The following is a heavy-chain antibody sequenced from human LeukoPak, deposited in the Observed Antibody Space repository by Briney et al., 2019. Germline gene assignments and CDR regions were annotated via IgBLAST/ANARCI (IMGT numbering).Heavy chain of an antibody. J-gene: IGHJ6*02. V-gene: IGHV1-69*05. Sequence: SVKVSCKASGGTFSSYAISWVRQAPGQGLEWMGGIIPIFGTANYAQKLQGRVTMTTDTSTSTAYMELRSLRSDDTAVYYCAREGIAAAPYYYGMDVWGQGTTVTVSS. D-gene: IGHD6-13*01. CDR2: IIPIFGTA. CDR1: GGTFSSYA. CDR3: AREGIAAAPYYYGMDV.